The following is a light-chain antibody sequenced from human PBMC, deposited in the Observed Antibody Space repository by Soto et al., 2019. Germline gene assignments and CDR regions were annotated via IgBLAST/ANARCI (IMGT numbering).Light chain of an antibody. CDR2: GAS. Sequence: ELVLTQSPGTLSLSPGERATLSCRASQSVRSSYLAWYQQKPGQAPRLLIYGASSRAAGIPDRFSGSGSEKDFTLTISRLEPEDFSVYYCQRFEGSTGYTFGQGTNVDIK. J-gene: IGKJ2*01. CDR3: QRFEGSTGYT. V-gene: IGKV3-20*01. CDR1: QSVRSSY.